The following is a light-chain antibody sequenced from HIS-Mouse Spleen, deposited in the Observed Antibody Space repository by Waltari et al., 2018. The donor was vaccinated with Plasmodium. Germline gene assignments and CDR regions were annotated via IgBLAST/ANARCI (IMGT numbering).Light chain of an antibody. J-gene: IGKJ1*01. CDR1: HSVSSN. V-gene: IGKV3-15*01. CDR2: GAS. Sequence: EILMTQTPATLSVSPGERATLSCRASHSVSSNLAWYQQKPGQAPRLLIYGASTRATGIPARFSGSWSGTEFTLTISSLQSEDFAVYYCQQYNNWPPWTFGQGTKVEIK. CDR3: QQYNNWPPWT.